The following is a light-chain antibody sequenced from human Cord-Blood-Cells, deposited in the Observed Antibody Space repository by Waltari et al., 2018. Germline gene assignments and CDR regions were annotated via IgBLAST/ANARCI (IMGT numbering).Light chain of an antibody. CDR2: GAS. CDR3: QQYGSSQT. V-gene: IGKV3-20*01. CDR1: QSVSSSY. Sequence: EIVLTQSPGTLSLSPGERATLSCRASQSVSSSYLAWYQQKPGQAPRLLIYGASSRATGIQDRFGGSGSGTDFTLTISRLEPEDFAVYYCQQYGSSQTFGQGTKVEIK. J-gene: IGKJ1*01.